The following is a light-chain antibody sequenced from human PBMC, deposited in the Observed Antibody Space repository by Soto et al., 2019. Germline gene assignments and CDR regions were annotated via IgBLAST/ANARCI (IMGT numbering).Light chain of an antibody. V-gene: IGKV3D-15*01. CDR3: QQFAISTT. CDR1: QSVSSN. Sequence: EIVMTQFPATLSVSPGERATLSCRASQSVSSNLVWYQQKPGQAPRLLIYGASSRATGIPARFSGSASGTDFTLTISSLQPDDFATYYCQQFAISTTFGQGTKVDIK. J-gene: IGKJ1*01. CDR2: GAS.